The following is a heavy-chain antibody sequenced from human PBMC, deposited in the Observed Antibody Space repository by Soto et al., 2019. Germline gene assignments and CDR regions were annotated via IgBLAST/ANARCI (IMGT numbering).Heavy chain of an antibody. CDR3: ARDQGVAAAGITWFDP. D-gene: IGHD6-13*01. CDR2: IHSSGST. Sequence: SETLSLTCTVSGASMNCYHCSWVRQPAGKGLEWIAHIHSSGSTSYNPSLKSRVTMSVDTSKNQFSLRLMSLTAADTAIYYCARDQGVAAAGITWFDPWGQGSLVTVSS. CDR1: GASMNCYH. J-gene: IGHJ5*02. V-gene: IGHV4-4*07.